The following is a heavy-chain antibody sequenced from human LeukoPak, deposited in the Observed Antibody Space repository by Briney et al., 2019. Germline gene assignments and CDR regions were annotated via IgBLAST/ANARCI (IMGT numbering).Heavy chain of an antibody. V-gene: IGHV1-69*13. Sequence: ASVKVSCKASGGTFSSYAISWVRQAPGQGLEWMGGIIPIFGTANYAQKFQGRVTITADESTSTAYMELSSLRSEDTAVYYCAREPWGYGDYQSYSDYWGQGTLVTVSS. D-gene: IGHD4-17*01. J-gene: IGHJ4*02. CDR3: AREPWGYGDYQSYSDY. CDR2: IIPIFGTA. CDR1: GGTFSSYA.